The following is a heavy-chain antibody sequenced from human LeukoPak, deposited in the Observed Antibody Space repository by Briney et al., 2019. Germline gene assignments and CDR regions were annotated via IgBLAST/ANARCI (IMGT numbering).Heavy chain of an antibody. Sequence: GGSLRLSCAASGFTFSSYGMHWVRQAPGKGLEWVAVIWYDGSNKYYADSVKSRFTISRDNSKNTLYLQMNSLRAEDTAVYYCAKTCSGGSCYLDYWGQGTLVTVSS. V-gene: IGHV3-33*06. CDR2: IWYDGSNK. CDR1: GFTFSSYG. D-gene: IGHD2-15*01. CDR3: AKTCSGGSCYLDY. J-gene: IGHJ4*02.